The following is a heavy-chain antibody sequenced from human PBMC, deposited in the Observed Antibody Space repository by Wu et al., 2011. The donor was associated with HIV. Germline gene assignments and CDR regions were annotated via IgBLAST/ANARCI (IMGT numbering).Heavy chain of an antibody. D-gene: IGHD5-12*01. CDR3: ARSGYSGYNWVDY. CDR1: GYTFTGYY. Sequence: QVQLVQSGAEVKKPGASVKVSCKASGYTFTGYYMHWVRQAPGQGLEWMGWINPNRGDTNYAQKFQGRVTMTRDTSISTAYMTRDTSISTAYMELSSLRSDDTAVYYXARSGYSGYNWVDYVGPGNPGHRLL. V-gene: IGHV1-2*02. J-gene: IGHJ4*02. CDR2: INPNRGDT.